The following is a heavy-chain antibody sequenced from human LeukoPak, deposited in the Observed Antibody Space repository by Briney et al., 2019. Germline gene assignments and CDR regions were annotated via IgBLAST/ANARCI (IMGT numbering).Heavy chain of an antibody. CDR3: ARGPTRRDGFIVNY. J-gene: IGHJ4*02. CDR2: IYTSGST. D-gene: IGHD5-24*01. Sequence: PSETLSLTCTVSGGSISSYYWSWIRQPAGKGLKWIGRIYTSGSTNYNPSLKSRVTMSVDTSKNQFSLKLSSVTAADTAVYYCARGPTRRDGFIVNYWGQGTLVTVSS. CDR1: GGSISSYY. V-gene: IGHV4-4*07.